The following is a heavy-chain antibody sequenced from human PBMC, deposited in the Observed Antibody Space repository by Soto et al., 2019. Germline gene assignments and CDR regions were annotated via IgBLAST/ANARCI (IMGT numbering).Heavy chain of an antibody. CDR2: IIPILGIA. J-gene: IGHJ4*02. CDR1: GGTFSSYT. D-gene: IGHD3-10*01. CDR3: ARDPTSNYYGSGSYYIL. V-gene: IGHV1-69*08. Sequence: QVQLVQSGAEVKKPGSSVKVSCKASGGTFSSYTISWVRQAPGQGLEWMGRIIPILGIANYAQKFQGRVTITADKSTSTAYMELSSLRSEDTAVYYCARDPTSNYYGSGSYYILWGQGTLVTVSS.